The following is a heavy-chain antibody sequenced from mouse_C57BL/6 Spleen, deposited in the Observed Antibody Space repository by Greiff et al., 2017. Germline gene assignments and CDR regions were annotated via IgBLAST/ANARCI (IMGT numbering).Heavy chain of an antibody. J-gene: IGHJ1*03. CDR1: GFTFSSYG. Sequence: EVQGVESGGDLVKPGGSLKLSCAASGFTFSSYGMSWVRQTPDKRLEWVATISSGGSYTSYPDSVKGRFTISRYNAKHTLYLQMSSLKSEDTAMYYCARLFGYDRDWYFDVWGTGTTVTVSS. CDR2: ISSGGSYT. D-gene: IGHD2-2*01. V-gene: IGHV5-6*01. CDR3: ARLFGYDRDWYFDV.